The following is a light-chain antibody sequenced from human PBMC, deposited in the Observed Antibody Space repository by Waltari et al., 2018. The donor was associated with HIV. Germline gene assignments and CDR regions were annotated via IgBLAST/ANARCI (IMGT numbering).Light chain of an antibody. J-gene: IGLJ3*02. V-gene: IGLV1-40*01. CDR2: GEG. CDR1: SSNIGTGYE. Sequence: QSVLTQPPSLSGAPGQRVTISCTGSSSNIGTGYEVHWYQQLPGTAPTLLLCGEGNRPSGVPDRFSGSKSGTSASLAITGLQAEDEAVYYCQSYDTSLSGVVFGGGTKLTVL. CDR3: QSYDTSLSGVV.